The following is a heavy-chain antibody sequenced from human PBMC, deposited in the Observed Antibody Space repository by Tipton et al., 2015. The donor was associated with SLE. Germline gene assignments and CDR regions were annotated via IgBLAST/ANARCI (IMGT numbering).Heavy chain of an antibody. CDR3: ARLHGYSYGLNWFDP. CDR2: IHYSGTT. CDR1: GGSIGRDY. D-gene: IGHD5-18*01. V-gene: IGHV4-59*12. Sequence: TLSLTCTVSGGSIGRDYWSWIRQPPGKGLEWIGYIHYSGTTYYNPSLKSRVTMSVDTSKNQFSLRLTSVIAADTAVYYCARLHGYSYGLNWFDPWGQGTLISVSS. J-gene: IGHJ5*02.